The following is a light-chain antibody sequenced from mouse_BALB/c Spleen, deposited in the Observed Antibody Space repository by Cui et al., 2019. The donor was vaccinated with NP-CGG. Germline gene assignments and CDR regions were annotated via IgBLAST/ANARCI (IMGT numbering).Light chain of an antibody. CDR1: TGAVTTPNY. CDR3: ALWYSNHWV. V-gene: IGLV1*01. J-gene: IGLJ1*01. CDR2: GTN. Sequence: QAVVTKEYALTTSPVETVTLTCRSSTGAVTTPNYANWVQEKPDHLFTGLIGGTNNRAPGVPARFSGSLIGDKAALTITGAQTEDEAIYFCALWYSNHWVFGGGTKLTVL.